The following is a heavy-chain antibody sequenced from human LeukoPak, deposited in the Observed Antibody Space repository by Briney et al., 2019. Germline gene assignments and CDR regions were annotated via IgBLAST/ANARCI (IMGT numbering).Heavy chain of an antibody. CDR2: IFYSGSA. J-gene: IGHJ6*04. D-gene: IGHD1-1*01. CDR3: ARDLGYRTMDV. V-gene: IGHV4-30-4*01. CDR1: GGSINSGDYY. Sequence: SQTLSLTCTVSGGSINSGDYYWSWIRQPPGKGLEWIGYIFYSGSAYYNPSLKSRVTISTDTSKNQFSLKLSSVTAADTAVYYCARDLGYRTMDVWGKGTTVTVSS.